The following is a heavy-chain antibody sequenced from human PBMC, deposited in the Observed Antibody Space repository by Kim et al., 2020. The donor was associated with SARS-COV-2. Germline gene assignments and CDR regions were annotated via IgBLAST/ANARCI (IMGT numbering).Heavy chain of an antibody. J-gene: IGHJ6*02. CDR1: GFTFSDFW. CDR3: ARKNGMDV. V-gene: IGHV3-7*01. CDR2: IKRDGSDK. Sequence: GGSLRLSCAASGFTFSDFWMCWVRQAPGKGLEWVANIKRDGSDKYYVDSVKGRFTISRDNSKNSLYLQMNSLRAEDTAVYYCARKNGMDVWGQGTTVTVPS.